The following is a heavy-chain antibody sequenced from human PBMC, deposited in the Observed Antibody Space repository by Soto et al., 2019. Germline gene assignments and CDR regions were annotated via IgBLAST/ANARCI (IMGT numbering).Heavy chain of an antibody. J-gene: IGHJ1*01. CDR1: GGSISSGDYY. D-gene: IGHD5-18*01. CDR3: ASETAMEEKTYFQH. Sequence: PSETLSLTCTVSGGSISSGDYYWSWIRQPPGKGLEWIGYIYYSGSTYYNPSLKSRVTISVDTSKNQFSLKLSSVTAADTAVYYCASETAMEEKTYFQHWGQGTLVTVSS. V-gene: IGHV4-30-4*01. CDR2: IYYSGST.